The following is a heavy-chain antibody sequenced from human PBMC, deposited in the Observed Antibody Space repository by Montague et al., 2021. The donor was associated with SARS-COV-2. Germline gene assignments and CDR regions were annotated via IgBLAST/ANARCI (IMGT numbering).Heavy chain of an antibody. CDR2: IYSGGSST. J-gene: IGHJ4*02. CDR3: AKQERITMRVGVYPDGIDY. CDR1: GFTFSSYA. V-gene: IGHV3-23*03. Sequence: SLRLSCPASGFTFSSYAMSWVRQAPGKGLEWVSVIYSGGSSTYYADSVKGRFTISRDNSKNTLYLQMNSLRAEDTAVYYCAKQERITMRVGVYPDGIDYWGQGTLVTVSS. D-gene: IGHD3-22*01.